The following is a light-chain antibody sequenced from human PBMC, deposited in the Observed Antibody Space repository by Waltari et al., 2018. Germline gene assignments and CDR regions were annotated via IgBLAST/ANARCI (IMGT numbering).Light chain of an antibody. CDR2: GNT. V-gene: IGLV1-40*01. CDR3: QSYDKSLSAWV. Sequence: QSVLTQPPSVSGAPGPRVTISSPGTRSNTRAPYAFPWYQHLPGTAPKVLLYGNTNRPSGVPDRFSGSKSGTSASLAITGLQAEDEADYYCQSYDKSLSAWVFGGGTRLTVL. CDR1: RSNTRAPYA. J-gene: IGLJ3*02.